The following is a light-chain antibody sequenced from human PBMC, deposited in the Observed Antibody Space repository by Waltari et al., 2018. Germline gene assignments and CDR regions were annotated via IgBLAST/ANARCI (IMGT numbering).Light chain of an antibody. V-gene: IGLV1-44*01. Sequence: QSVLTQPPSASGTPGQRVTISCSGSSSNIGSNTVKWYQQLPGTAPKLLIYSKYQRPSGVPDRFSGSKSGTSAVLAISGLQSEDEADYYCAAWDDSLNGLVFGGWTKLTVL. CDR3: AAWDDSLNGLV. CDR1: SSNIGSNT. J-gene: IGLJ3*02. CDR2: SKY.